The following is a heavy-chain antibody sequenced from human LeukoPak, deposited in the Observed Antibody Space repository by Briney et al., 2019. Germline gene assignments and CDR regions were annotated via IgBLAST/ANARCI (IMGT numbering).Heavy chain of an antibody. D-gene: IGHD1-1*01. CDR2: ISGSGGST. Sequence: GGSLRLSCAASGFTFSTYVMSWVRQAPGKLLEWVSAISGSGGSTYYADSVKGRFTISRDNSKNALYLQMNSLGADDTAVYYCAKGNWRYFDYWGQGTLVTVSS. J-gene: IGHJ4*02. CDR3: AKGNWRYFDY. CDR1: GFTFSTYV. V-gene: IGHV3-23*01.